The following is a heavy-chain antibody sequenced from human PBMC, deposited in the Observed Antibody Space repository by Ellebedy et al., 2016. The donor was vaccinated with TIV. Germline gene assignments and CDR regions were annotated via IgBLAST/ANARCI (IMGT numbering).Heavy chain of an antibody. CDR1: GDSFSGYY. D-gene: IGHD5-24*01. CDR2: MHHSGST. Sequence: MPSETLSLTCAVYGDSFSGYYWSWIRQPPGKGLEWIGEMHHSGSTNYIPSLKGRVTMSVDTSKNQFSLKMNSLTAADTAVYYCARDLMASGWFDPWGQGTLVTVSS. J-gene: IGHJ5*02. V-gene: IGHV4-34*01. CDR3: ARDLMASGWFDP.